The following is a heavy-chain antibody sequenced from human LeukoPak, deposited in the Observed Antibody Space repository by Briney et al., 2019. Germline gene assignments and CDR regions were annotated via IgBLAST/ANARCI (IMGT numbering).Heavy chain of an antibody. V-gene: IGHV1-69*05. CDR3: ARDSLYGSSSLSFAGFDY. CDR1: GGTFSSYA. J-gene: IGHJ4*02. CDR2: IIPIFGTA. Sequence: ASVKVSCKASGGTFSSYAISWVRQAPGQGLEWMGRIIPIFGTANYAQKFQGRVTITTDESTSTAYMELSSLRSEDTAVYYCARDSLYGSSSLSFAGFDYWGQGTLVTVSS. D-gene: IGHD6-6*01.